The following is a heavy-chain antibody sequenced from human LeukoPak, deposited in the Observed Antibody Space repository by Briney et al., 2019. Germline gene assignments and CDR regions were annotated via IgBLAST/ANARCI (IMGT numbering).Heavy chain of an antibody. V-gene: IGHV4-30-2*01. D-gene: IGHD1-1*01. CDR1: GGSISSGGYS. CDR2: IYHSGST. J-gene: IGHJ5*01. Sequence: SQTLSLTCAVSGGSISSGGYSWSWIRQPPGKGLEWIGYIYHSGSTYYNPSLKSRVTISVDRSKNQFSLKLSSVTAADTAVYYCARGNVWFDYWGQGTLVTVSS. CDR3: ARGNVWFDY.